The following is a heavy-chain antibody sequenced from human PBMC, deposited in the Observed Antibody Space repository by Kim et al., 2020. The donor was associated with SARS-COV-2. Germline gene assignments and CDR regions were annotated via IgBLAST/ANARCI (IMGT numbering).Heavy chain of an antibody. Sequence: AQNFQGRVTITADKSTSTAYMELSSLRSEDTAVYYCARDNFDWFDYGMDVWGQGTTVTVSS. J-gene: IGHJ6*02. D-gene: IGHD3-9*01. CDR3: ARDNFDWFDYGMDV. V-gene: IGHV1-69*04.